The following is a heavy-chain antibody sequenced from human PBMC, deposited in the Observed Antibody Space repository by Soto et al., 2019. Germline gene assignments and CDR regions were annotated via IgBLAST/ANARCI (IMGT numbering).Heavy chain of an antibody. Sequence: SETLSLTCTVSGGSISSGGYYWSWIRQPPGKGLEWIGYIYYSGSTNYNPSLKSRVTISVDTSKNQFSLKLSSVTAADTAVYYCARLYSSYAPFDYWGQGTLVTVSS. D-gene: IGHD6-6*01. CDR1: GGSISSGGYY. CDR2: IYYSGST. CDR3: ARLYSSYAPFDY. J-gene: IGHJ4*02. V-gene: IGHV4-61*08.